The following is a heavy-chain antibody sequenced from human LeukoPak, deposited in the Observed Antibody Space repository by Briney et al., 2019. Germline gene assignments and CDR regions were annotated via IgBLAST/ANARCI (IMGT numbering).Heavy chain of an antibody. V-gene: IGHV4-39*07. D-gene: IGHD2-21*02. CDR1: GGSISSSSYY. CDR3: ARAGHIVVVTATRLVLVPDAFDI. Sequence: SETLSLTCTVSGGSISSSSYYWGWIRQPPGKGLEWIGSIYYSGSTYYNPSLKSRVTISVDTSKNQFSLKLSSVTAADTAVYYCARAGHIVVVTATRLVLVPDAFDIWGQGTMVTVSS. CDR2: IYYSGST. J-gene: IGHJ3*02.